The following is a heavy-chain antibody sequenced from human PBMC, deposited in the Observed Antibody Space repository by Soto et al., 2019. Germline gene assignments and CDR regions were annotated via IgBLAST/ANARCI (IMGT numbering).Heavy chain of an antibody. V-gene: IGHV2-5*02. D-gene: IGHD5-12*01. J-gene: IGHJ4*02. CDR2: IYWDEDK. CDR1: GFSLRTRGVA. Sequence: QITLKESGPTLVKPTQTLTLTCTFSGFSLRTRGVAVGWFRQPPGKALEWLALIYWDEDKWYSPSLKSRLTTAXDXXKNQVVLTMTNVDPVDTATYYCAHRPRGYAYYFDYWGQGILVTVSS. CDR3: AHRPRGYAYYFDY.